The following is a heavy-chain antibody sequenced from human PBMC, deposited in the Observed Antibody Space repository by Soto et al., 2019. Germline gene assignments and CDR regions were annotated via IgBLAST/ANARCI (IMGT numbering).Heavy chain of an antibody. CDR3: TRVYCTTTSCYINGMDV. V-gene: IGHV4-38-2*01. CDR1: GYVISSGYH. D-gene: IGHD2-2*02. CDR2: ISQTGST. Sequence: SETLSLTCAVSGYVISSGYHWGWIRQTPGKELEWIGTISQTGSTYYNPSLKSRVTISLDTSKNQFSLKLSSVIAADTAVYYCTRVYCTTTSCYINGMDVWGQGTTVTVSS. J-gene: IGHJ6*02.